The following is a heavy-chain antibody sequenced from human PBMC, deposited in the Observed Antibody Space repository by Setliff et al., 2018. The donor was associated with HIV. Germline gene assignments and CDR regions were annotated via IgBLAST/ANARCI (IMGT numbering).Heavy chain of an antibody. CDR1: GFTFSNYG. D-gene: IGHD4-4*01. Sequence: PGGSLRLSCSASGFTFSNYGMHWVRQAPGKGLEWVALIWYDESLNYYADSVKGRFTISRDNSKKTLFLQMNSLRAEDTGVYYCARSATNYNYYYYGMDVWGQGTTVTVSS. J-gene: IGHJ6*02. V-gene: IGHV3-33*01. CDR2: IWYDESLN. CDR3: ARSATNYNYYYYGMDV.